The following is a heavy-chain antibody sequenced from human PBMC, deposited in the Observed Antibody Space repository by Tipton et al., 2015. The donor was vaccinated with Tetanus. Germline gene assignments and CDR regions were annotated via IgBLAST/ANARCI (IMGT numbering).Heavy chain of an antibody. CDR2: IFCSGST. CDR3: ASRSYCSSASCYDAVVI. Sequence: TLSLTCTVSGGSISNYYWSWIRQPPRTGLGLDAYIFCSGSTNYNPSLKSRITISVDTSKNHFSLRLNSVTAADTAVYYYASRSYCSSASCYDAVVIWGHGTMVIVSS. V-gene: IGHV4-59*01. CDR1: GGSISNYY. D-gene: IGHD2-2*01. J-gene: IGHJ3*02.